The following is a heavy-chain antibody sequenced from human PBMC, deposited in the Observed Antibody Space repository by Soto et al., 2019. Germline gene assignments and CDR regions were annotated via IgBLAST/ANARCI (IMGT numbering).Heavy chain of an antibody. CDR1: GFTFSSYA. Sequence: GGSLRLSCAASGFTFSSYAMSWVRQAPGKGLERVSFISGSGGSTHYADSVKGRFTISRDNSKNTLYLQMNSLRAEDTAIYYCAKDLFGDYEYYFDYWGQGTLVTVSS. CDR3: AKDLFGDYEYYFDY. J-gene: IGHJ4*02. V-gene: IGHV3-23*01. CDR2: ISGSGGST. D-gene: IGHD4-17*01.